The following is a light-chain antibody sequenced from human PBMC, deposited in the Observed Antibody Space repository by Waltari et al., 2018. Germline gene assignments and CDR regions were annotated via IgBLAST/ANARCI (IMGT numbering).Light chain of an antibody. CDR1: QSVLYISNNKNY. V-gene: IGKV4-1*01. CDR2: WAS. Sequence: DIVLTQSPDTLAVSLGERATINCKSSQSVLYISNNKNYLAWYQQKPGQTPRLLIHWASARESGVPDRFSGSGSGTDFTLTISSLQAEDVAVYYCQQYYTTLTFGGGTKVEI. J-gene: IGKJ4*01. CDR3: QQYYTTLT.